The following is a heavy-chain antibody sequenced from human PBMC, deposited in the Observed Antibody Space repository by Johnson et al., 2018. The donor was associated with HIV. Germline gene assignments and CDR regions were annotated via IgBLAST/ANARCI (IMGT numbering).Heavy chain of an antibody. CDR3: ARDHPTPGARVHVFDL. CDR2: IWYDGSNK. Sequence: QVQLVESGGGVVQPGRSLRLSCAASGFTFSSYGMHWVRQAPGKGLEWVAVIWYDGSNKYYADSVKGRFTISRDNSKNSLYLQMNSLRAEDTAFYYCARDHPTPGARVHVFDLWGQGTMVTVSS. CDR1: GFTFSSYG. J-gene: IGHJ3*01. V-gene: IGHV3-33*08. D-gene: IGHD2-15*01.